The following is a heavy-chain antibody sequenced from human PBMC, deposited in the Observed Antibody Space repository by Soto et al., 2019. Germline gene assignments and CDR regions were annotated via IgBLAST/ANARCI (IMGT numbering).Heavy chain of an antibody. CDR2: ISAYNGNT. CDR3: ARDSNLIYYYYYMDV. Sequence: ASVKVSCKASGYTFTSYGISWVRQAPGQGLEWMGWISAYNGNTNYAQKLQGRVTMTTDTSTSTAYMELRSLRSDDTAVYYCARDSNLIYYYYYMDVWGKGTTVTVSS. D-gene: IGHD4-4*01. CDR1: GYTFTSYG. V-gene: IGHV1-18*01. J-gene: IGHJ6*03.